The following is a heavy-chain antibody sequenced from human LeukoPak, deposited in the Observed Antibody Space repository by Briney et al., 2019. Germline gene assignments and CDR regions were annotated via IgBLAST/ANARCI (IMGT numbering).Heavy chain of an antibody. CDR2: INASGGSS. V-gene: IGHV3-23*01. CDR1: GFTFSSFA. CDR3: AKEGYCSSTSCLRVAFDI. Sequence: GGSLRLSCAASGFTFSSFAMTWVRQAPGKGLEWVAVINASGGSSFHADSVKGRLTISRDNFKKTLYLQMRSLRVDDTAVYYCAKEGYCSSTSCLRVAFDIWGQGTMVTVSS. J-gene: IGHJ3*02. D-gene: IGHD2-2*01.